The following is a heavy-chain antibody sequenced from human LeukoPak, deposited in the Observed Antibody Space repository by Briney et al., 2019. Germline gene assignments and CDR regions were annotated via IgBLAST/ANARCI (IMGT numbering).Heavy chain of an antibody. Sequence: GGSLRLSCAASGLTFSSYGMHWVRQAPGKGLEWVAYIRYDGSNKYYADFVKGRFTISRDNSKNTLYVQMNSLRPEDTAVYYCARGGKRAVAGTRSPQYFQHWGLGTLVTVSS. V-gene: IGHV3-30*02. CDR3: ARGGKRAVAGTRSPQYFQH. D-gene: IGHD6-19*01. CDR1: GLTFSSYG. J-gene: IGHJ1*01. CDR2: IRYDGSNK.